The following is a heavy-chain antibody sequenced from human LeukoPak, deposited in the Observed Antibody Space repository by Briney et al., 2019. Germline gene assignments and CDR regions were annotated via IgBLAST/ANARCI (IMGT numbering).Heavy chain of an antibody. J-gene: IGHJ5*01. CDR3: ARDPWFGELSPNWFDP. CDR1: GGSISSSSYY. Sequence: SETLSLTCTVSGGSISSSSYYWGWIRQPPGKGLEWIGSIYHSGSTYYNPSLKSRVTISVDTSKNQFSLKLSSVTAADTAVYYCARDPWFGELSPNWFDPWGQGTLVTVSS. D-gene: IGHD3-10*01. V-gene: IGHV4-39*07. CDR2: IYHSGST.